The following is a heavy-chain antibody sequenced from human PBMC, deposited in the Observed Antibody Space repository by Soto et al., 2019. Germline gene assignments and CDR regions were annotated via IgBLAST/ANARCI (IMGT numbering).Heavy chain of an antibody. D-gene: IGHD1-26*01. CDR3: AKGGGSARDFDY. V-gene: IGHV3-30*18. Sequence: CTGSGFTFGNYGMHWVRQAPGKGLEWVASTSYDGNNKYYADSLKGRFTISRDNSKKMVYLLMTSLGPEDTAVYYCAKGGGSARDFDYWGQGALVTVSS. J-gene: IGHJ4*02. CDR1: GFTFGNYG. CDR2: TSYDGNNK.